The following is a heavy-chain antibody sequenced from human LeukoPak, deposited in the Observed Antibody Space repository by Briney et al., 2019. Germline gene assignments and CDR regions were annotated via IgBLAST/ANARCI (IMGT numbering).Heavy chain of an antibody. CDR1: GFTFSGSA. Sequence: GGSLRLSCAASGFTFSGSAMHWVRQASGKGLEWVGRIRTKANTYATAYAASVKGRFTISRDDSKNTAYLQMNSLRAEDTAVYYCAKEDLAAADPPYWGQGTLVTVSS. D-gene: IGHD6-13*01. CDR3: AKEDLAAADPPY. J-gene: IGHJ4*02. V-gene: IGHV3-73*01. CDR2: IRTKANTYAT.